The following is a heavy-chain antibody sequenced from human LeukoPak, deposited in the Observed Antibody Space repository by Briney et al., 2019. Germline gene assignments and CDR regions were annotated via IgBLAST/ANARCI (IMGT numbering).Heavy chain of an antibody. CDR2: ISSSSSYI. CDR1: GFTFSSYS. Sequence: GGSLRLSCAASGFTFSSYSMNWVRQAPGKGLEWVSSISSSSSYIYYADSVKGRFTISRDNAKNSLYLQMNSLRAEDTAVYYCVRDSTGTYYDYVWGSYRNDAFDIWGQGTMVTVSS. D-gene: IGHD3-16*02. J-gene: IGHJ3*02. V-gene: IGHV3-21*01. CDR3: VRDSTGTYYDYVWGSYRNDAFDI.